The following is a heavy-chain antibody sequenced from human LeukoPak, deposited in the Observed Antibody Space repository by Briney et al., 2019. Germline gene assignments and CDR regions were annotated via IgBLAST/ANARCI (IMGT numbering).Heavy chain of an antibody. D-gene: IGHD3-10*01. J-gene: IGHJ3*02. Sequence: GGSLRLSCAASGFTFSSYAMSWVRQAPGKGLEWVSAISGSGGSTYYADSVKGRFTISRDNSKNTLYLQMNSLRAEDTAVYYCAKDIAITMVRGVNDAFDIWGQGTMVTVSS. CDR2: ISGSGGST. CDR1: GFTFSSYA. CDR3: AKDIAITMVRGVNDAFDI. V-gene: IGHV3-23*01.